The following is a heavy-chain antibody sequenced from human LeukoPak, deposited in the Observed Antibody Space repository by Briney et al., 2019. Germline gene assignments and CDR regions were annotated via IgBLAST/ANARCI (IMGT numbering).Heavy chain of an antibody. CDR1: GFTFSSYA. CDR2: ISSNGGST. D-gene: IGHD5-24*01. V-gene: IGHV3-64*01. Sequence: GGSLRLSCAACGFTFSSYAMHWARQAPGEGLEYVSAISSNGGSTYYANSVKGRFTISRDNSKNTLYLQMGSLRAEDMAVYYCARGGRERWLHFDYWGQGTLVTVSS. J-gene: IGHJ4*02. CDR3: ARGGRERWLHFDY.